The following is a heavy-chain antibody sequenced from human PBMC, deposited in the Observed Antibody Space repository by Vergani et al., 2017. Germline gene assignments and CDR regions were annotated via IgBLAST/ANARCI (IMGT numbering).Heavy chain of an antibody. CDR1: GGTFSSYA. Sequence: QVQLVQSGAEVKKPGSSVKVSCKASGGTFSSYAISWVRQAPGQGLDVMGGIIRIFGTANYAQKFQGRVTITAGESTTTAYMELSSLRSEDTAWYYCAGSGDEDGYNYDNWFDPWGQGTLVTVSS. J-gene: IGHJ5*02. D-gene: IGHD5-24*01. CDR2: IIRIFGTA. V-gene: IGHV1-69*01. CDR3: AGSGDEDGYNYDNWFDP.